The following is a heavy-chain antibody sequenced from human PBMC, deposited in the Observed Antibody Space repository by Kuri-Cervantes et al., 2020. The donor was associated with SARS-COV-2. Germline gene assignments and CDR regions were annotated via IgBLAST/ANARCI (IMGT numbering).Heavy chain of an antibody. V-gene: IGHV4-39*07. Sequence: GSLRLSCTVSGGSISSSSYYWGWIRQPPGRGLEWIGSIYYSGSTYYNPSLKSRVTISVDTSKNQFSLKLSSVTAADTAVYYCARDPTGLQYYFDYWGQGTLVTVSS. CDR1: GGSISSSSYY. CDR2: IYYSGST. CDR3: ARDPTGLQYYFDY. D-gene: IGHD4-11*01. J-gene: IGHJ4*02.